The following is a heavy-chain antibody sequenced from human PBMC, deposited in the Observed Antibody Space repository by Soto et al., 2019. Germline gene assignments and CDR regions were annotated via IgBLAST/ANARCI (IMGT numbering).Heavy chain of an antibody. J-gene: IGHJ1*01. V-gene: IGHV1-3*01. CDR1: GYTFTSYA. D-gene: IGHD2-2*02. CDR3: ARNPGGEAGSPNPTKNTTYTGRAA. CDR2: INAGNGNT. Sequence: GASVKVSCKASGYTFTSYAMHWVRQAPGQRLEWMGWINAGNGNTKYSQKSQGRVTITRDTSASTAYMELSTLRSEDTAVYYFARNPGGEAGSPNPTKNTTYTGRAAGAQGTPFPVSS.